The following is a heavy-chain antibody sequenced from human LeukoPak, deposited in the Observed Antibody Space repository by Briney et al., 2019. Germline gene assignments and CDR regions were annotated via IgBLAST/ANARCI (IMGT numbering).Heavy chain of an antibody. D-gene: IGHD6-13*01. Sequence: SETLSLTCTVSGGSISSSNYYWGWIRQPPGKGLEWIGSIYYSENTYYNPSLKSRVTISIDRSKSQFSLKLSSVTAADTAVYYCARDPSVSAGRDAFDIWGQGTMVTVSS. CDR2: IYYSENT. CDR1: GGSISSSNYY. V-gene: IGHV4-39*07. CDR3: ARDPSVSAGRDAFDI. J-gene: IGHJ3*02.